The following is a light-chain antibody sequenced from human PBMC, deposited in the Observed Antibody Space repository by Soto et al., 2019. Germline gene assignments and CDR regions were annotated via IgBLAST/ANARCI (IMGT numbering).Light chain of an antibody. CDR3: QQLNSYPPFT. J-gene: IGKJ3*01. Sequence: DIQLTQSPSFLSASVGDRVTITCRASQGISSYLAWYQQKPGKAPKLLIYAASTLQSGVPSRFSGSGSGTEFTLTISSLQPEHFATYYCQQLNSYPPFTFGPGTKVDIK. CDR1: QGISSY. V-gene: IGKV1-9*01. CDR2: AAS.